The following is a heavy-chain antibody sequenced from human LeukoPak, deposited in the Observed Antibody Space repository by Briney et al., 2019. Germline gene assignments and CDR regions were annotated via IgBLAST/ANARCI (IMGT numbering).Heavy chain of an antibody. J-gene: IGHJ4*02. V-gene: IGHV3-74*01. CDR3: AKGSGSYKGLDY. CDR2: INSDGSGT. D-gene: IGHD1-26*01. Sequence: GGSLRLSCAASGFTVSSYWFHWVRQAPGKGLVWVSRINSDGSGTTYADSVKGRFTISRDNSKNTLYLQMNSLRAEDTAVFYCAKGSGSYKGLDYWGQGTLVTVSS. CDR1: GFTVSSYW.